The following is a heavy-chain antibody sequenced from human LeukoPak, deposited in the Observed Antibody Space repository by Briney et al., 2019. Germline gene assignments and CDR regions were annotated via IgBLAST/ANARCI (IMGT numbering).Heavy chain of an antibody. CDR1: GYSFTSYW. J-gene: IGHJ6*02. CDR3: ARHLSYGDHLSGMDV. D-gene: IGHD4-17*01. V-gene: IGHV5-51*01. Sequence: AESLLIFCKGSGYSFTSYWIGCVRQMPGKGLEWMGIIYPGDSDTRYSPSFQGQVTISADNSISTAYLQWSSLKASDTAMYYCARHLSYGDHLSGMDVCGQRTTVTVSS. CDR2: IYPGDSDT.